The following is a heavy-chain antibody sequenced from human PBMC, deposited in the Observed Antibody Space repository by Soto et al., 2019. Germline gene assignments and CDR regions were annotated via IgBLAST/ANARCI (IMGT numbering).Heavy chain of an antibody. CDR2: ISAYNGNT. D-gene: IGHD3-16*02. V-gene: IGHV1-18*04. CDR3: ARAFFPYRYYYMDV. CDR1: GYTFSTYI. J-gene: IGHJ6*03. Sequence: QVQLVQSGAEVKKPGASVKVSCRASGYTFSTYIISWVRQAPGQGLEWMGWISAYNGNTNYAPKLQGRVTMTTDTSTSTAYMELRSLRSDDTAVYYCARAFFPYRYYYMDVWGKGTTVTVSS.